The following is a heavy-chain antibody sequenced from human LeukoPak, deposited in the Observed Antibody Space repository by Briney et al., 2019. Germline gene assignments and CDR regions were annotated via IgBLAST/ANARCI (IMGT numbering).Heavy chain of an antibody. D-gene: IGHD3-10*01. V-gene: IGHV3-9*01. CDR2: ISWNSGSI. Sequence: GGSLRLSRAASGFTFDDYAMHWVRQAPGKGLEWVSGISWNSGSIGYADSVKGRFTISRDNAKKSLYLHMNSLRAEDTALYYCAKHEGAMVRGVIIDYWGQGTLVTVSS. CDR1: GFTFDDYA. J-gene: IGHJ4*02. CDR3: AKHEGAMVRGVIIDY.